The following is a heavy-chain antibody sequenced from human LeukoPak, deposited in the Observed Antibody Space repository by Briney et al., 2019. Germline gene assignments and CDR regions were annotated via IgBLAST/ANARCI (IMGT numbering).Heavy chain of an antibody. CDR2: IKQDGSEK. J-gene: IGHJ4*02. CDR1: GFTFSSYW. V-gene: IGHV3-7*01. Sequence: GGSLRLSCAASGFTFSSYWMSWVRQAPGKGLEWVANIKQDGSEKYYVDSVKGRFTISRDNAKNSLYLQMNSLRAEDTAVYYCARDDYYDSSGYYPYYFDYWGQGTLVTVSS. CDR3: ARDDYYDSSGYYPYYFDY. D-gene: IGHD3-22*01.